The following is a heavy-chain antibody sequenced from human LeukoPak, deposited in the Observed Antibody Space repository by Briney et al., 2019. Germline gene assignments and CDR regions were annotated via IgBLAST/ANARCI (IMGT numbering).Heavy chain of an antibody. Sequence: ASVKISCKASGYTFTSYDINWVRQATGQGLEWMGWMNPNSGNTGYAQKFQGRVTITRNTSISTAYMELSSLRSEDTAVYYCARAPRITMVRGVIYWFDPWGQGTLVTVSS. V-gene: IGHV1-8*03. CDR2: MNPNSGNT. J-gene: IGHJ5*02. CDR1: GYTFTSYD. CDR3: ARAPRITMVRGVIYWFDP. D-gene: IGHD3-10*01.